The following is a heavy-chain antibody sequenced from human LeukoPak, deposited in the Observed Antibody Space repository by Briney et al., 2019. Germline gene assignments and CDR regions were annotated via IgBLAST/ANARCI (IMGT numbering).Heavy chain of an antibody. J-gene: IGHJ4*02. CDR1: GYTFTSYG. Sequence: ASVKVSCKASGYTFTSYGISWVRQAPGQALECMGWISGYNGNTNYAQKLQGRVTMTTATPKSTAYMELRSLRSDDPAVYYCARDFHSSGYYHYFHYWGQGTLVTVSS. V-gene: IGHV1-18*01. CDR2: ISGYNGNT. CDR3: ARDFHSSGYYHYFHY. D-gene: IGHD3-22*01.